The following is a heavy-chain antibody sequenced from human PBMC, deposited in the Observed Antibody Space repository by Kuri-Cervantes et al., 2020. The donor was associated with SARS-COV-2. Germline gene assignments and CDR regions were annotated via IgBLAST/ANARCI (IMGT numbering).Heavy chain of an antibody. CDR3: AREWCSGGSCYPN. V-gene: IGHV4-34*01. CDR2: INHSGST. Sequence: GSLRLSCTVSSGSISRYYWSWIRQPPGKGLEWIGEINHSGSTNYNPSLKSRVTISVDTSKNQFSLKLSSVTAADTAVYYCAREWCSGGSCYPNWGQGTLVTVSS. D-gene: IGHD2-15*01. CDR1: SGSISRYY. J-gene: IGHJ4*02.